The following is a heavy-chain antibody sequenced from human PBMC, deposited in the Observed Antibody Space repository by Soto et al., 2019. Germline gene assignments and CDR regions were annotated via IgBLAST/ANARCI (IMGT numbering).Heavy chain of an antibody. J-gene: IGHJ4*02. V-gene: IGHV1-3*05. CDR2: INAGNGNT. CDR1: GYTFTSYA. Sequence: QVQLVQSGAEEKKPGASVKVSCKASGYTFTSYAMHWVRQAPGQRLEWMGWINAGNGNTKYSQKFQGRVTITRDTSASTAYMELSCLRSEDTAVYYCARAPGGSSSFVDYWGQGTLVTVSS. CDR3: ARAPGGSSSFVDY. D-gene: IGHD6-6*01.